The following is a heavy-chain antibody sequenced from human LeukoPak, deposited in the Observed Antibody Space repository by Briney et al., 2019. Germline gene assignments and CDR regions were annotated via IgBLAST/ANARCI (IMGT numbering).Heavy chain of an antibody. V-gene: IGHV4-39*01. J-gene: IGHJ4*02. Sequence: PSETLSLTCTVSSGSISGISYYWAWIRQPPGKGLEYIGNIYYSGSTHYNPSLKSRVTITVDTSKKQFSLKLTSVTAADTAVYYCARRQVGLLDYWGQGTLVTVSS. D-gene: IGHD1-26*01. CDR2: IYYSGST. CDR1: SGSISGISYY. CDR3: ARRQVGLLDY.